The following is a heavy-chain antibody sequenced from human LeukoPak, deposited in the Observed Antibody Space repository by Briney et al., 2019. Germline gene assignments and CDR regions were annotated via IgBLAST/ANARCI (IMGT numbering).Heavy chain of an antibody. Sequence: GASVKVSCRVSGYTLSELSMHWVRQAPGKGLEWMGGFDPEDDERVYAQKFQGRVTMTEDTSTDTAYMGLSSLRSEDTAIYYCATELRSGYFDYWGQGTLVTVSS. D-gene: IGHD3-22*01. CDR2: FDPEDDER. CDR1: GYTLSELS. CDR3: ATELRSGYFDY. V-gene: IGHV1-24*01. J-gene: IGHJ4*02.